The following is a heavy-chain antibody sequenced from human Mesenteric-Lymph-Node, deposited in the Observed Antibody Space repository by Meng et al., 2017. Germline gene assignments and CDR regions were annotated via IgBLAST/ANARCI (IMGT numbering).Heavy chain of an antibody. D-gene: IGHD1-14*01. CDR3: ARDRPEDY. V-gene: IGHV3-43*01. CDR2: ISWDGGST. CDR1: GFTFDDYT. J-gene: IGHJ4*02. Sequence: GESLKISCAASGFTFDDYTMHWVRQAPGKGLEWVSLISWDGGSTYYADSVKGRFTISRDNAKNSLYLQMNSLRAEDTAVYYCARDRPEDYWGQGTLVTVSS.